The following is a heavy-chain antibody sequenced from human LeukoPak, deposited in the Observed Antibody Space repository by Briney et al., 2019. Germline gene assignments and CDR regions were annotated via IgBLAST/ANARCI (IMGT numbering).Heavy chain of an antibody. V-gene: IGHV3-33*01. D-gene: IGHD6-6*01. CDR1: GFTFSSYG. CDR2: IWYDGSNK. CDR3: ASEPYSSSSGLWYYYYGMDV. Sequence: PGGSLRLSCAASGFTFSSYGMHWVRQAPGKGLEWVAVIWYDGSNKYYADPVKGRFTISRDNSKNTLYLQMNSLRAEDTAVYYCASEPYSSSSGLWYYYYGMDVWGQGTTVTVSS. J-gene: IGHJ6*02.